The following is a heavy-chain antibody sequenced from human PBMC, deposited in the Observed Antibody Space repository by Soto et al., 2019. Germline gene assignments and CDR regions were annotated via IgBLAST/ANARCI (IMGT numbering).Heavy chain of an antibody. J-gene: IGHJ6*02. Sequence: SETLSLTCTVSGGSISSYYWSWIRQPPGKGLEWIGYIYYSGSTNYNPSLKSRVTISVDTSKNQFSLKLSSVTAADTAVYYCARDRRFGGNYGDYERYYYYGMDVWGQGTTVTVSS. V-gene: IGHV4-59*01. CDR1: GGSISSYY. CDR2: IYYSGST. CDR3: ARDRRFGGNYGDYERYYYYGMDV. D-gene: IGHD4-17*01.